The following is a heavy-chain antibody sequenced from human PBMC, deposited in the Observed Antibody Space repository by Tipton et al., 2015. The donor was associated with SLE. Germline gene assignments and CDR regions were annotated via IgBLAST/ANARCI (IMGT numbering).Heavy chain of an antibody. J-gene: IGHJ6*03. CDR3: ARDISGYYYYYYMDV. CDR2: ISSSGSTI. CDR1: GFTFSSYA. V-gene: IGHV3-48*03. Sequence: SLRLSCAASGFTFSSYAMSWVRQAPGKGLEWVSYISSSGSTIYYADSVKGRFTISRDNAKNSLYLQMNSLRAEDTAVYYCARDISGYYYYYYMDVWGKGTTVTVSS. D-gene: IGHD3-9*01.